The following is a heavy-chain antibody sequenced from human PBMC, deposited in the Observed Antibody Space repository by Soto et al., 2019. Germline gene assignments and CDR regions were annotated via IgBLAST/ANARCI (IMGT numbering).Heavy chain of an antibody. CDR1: EFTFSSYW. V-gene: IGHV3-74*01. D-gene: IGHD3-10*01. CDR3: ARDLSGRADV. J-gene: IGHJ6*02. Sequence: PEGSLRLSCVASEFTFSSYWMHWVRQVPGKGLVWVSRLNEDGSFTTYADSVKGRFTISRDNAKKTLYLQMNSLRAEDTAVYYCARDLSGRADVWGQGTTVTVSS. CDR2: LNEDGSFT.